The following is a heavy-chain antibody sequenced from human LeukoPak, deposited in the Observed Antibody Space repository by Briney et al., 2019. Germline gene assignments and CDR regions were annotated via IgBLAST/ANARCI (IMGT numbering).Heavy chain of an antibody. J-gene: IGHJ4*02. D-gene: IGHD3-22*01. CDR2: INPNSGGT. CDR3: ARYAEEPDYYDSSGYYDY. CDR1: AYSFTGYY. V-gene: IGHV1-2*04. Sequence: GASVKVSCKTSAYSFTGYYMRWVRQDPGQGLEWMGWINPNSGGTNYAQKFQGWVTMTRDTSISTAYMELSRLRSDDTAVYYCARYAEEPDYYDSSGYYDYWGQGTLVTVSS.